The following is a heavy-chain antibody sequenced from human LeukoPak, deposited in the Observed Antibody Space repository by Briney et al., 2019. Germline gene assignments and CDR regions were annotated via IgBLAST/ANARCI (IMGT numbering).Heavy chain of an antibody. CDR1: GGSVSSYY. Sequence: SETLSLTCTVSGGSVSSYYWSWIRQPPGEGLEWIAYIHNSGSTNYNPSLKSRATTAVDTSKNQFPLKLSSVTAADTAMYYCVRDWEGFNFDIWGQGTVVTVSS. J-gene: IGHJ3*02. CDR3: VRDWEGFNFDI. D-gene: IGHD1-26*01. V-gene: IGHV4-59*02. CDR2: IHNSGST.